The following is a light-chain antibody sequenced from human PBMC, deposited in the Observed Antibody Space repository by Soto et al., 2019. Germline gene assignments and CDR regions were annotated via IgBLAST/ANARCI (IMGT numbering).Light chain of an antibody. CDR3: QQYGSSSWT. J-gene: IGKJ1*01. CDR2: GAS. V-gene: IGKV3-20*01. CDR1: QSVSSSY. Sequence: EIVLTQSPRTLSLSPGERATLSCRASQSVSSSYLAWYQQKPGQAPRLLIYGASSRATGIPDRFSGSGSETDFPLTISRLEPEDFAVYYCQQYGSSSWTFGQGTKVEIK.